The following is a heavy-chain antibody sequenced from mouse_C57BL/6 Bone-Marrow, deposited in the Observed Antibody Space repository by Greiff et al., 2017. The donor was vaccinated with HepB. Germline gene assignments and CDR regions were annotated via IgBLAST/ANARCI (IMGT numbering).Heavy chain of an antibody. J-gene: IGHJ2*01. CDR3: ARRGYYGSSYPLFDY. CDR1: GFTFTGYW. Sequence: QVQLQQPGAEFVKPGASVKLSCTASGFTFTGYWITWVRQRPGQGLEWIGDIYPGSGSTNYNEKFKSKATLTVDTASSTAYMQLSSLTSEDAAVYYCARRGYYGSSYPLFDYWGQGTTLTVSA. D-gene: IGHD1-1*01. V-gene: IGHV1-55*01. CDR2: IYPGSGST.